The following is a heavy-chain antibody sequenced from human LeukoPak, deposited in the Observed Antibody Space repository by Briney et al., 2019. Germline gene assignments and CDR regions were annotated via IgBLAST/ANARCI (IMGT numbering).Heavy chain of an antibody. CDR1: GGSLSGYY. V-gene: IGHV4-34*01. D-gene: IGHD5-18*01. J-gene: IGHJ5*02. CDR3: AGGRRIQLWLPNWFDP. CDR2: INHSGST. Sequence: PSETLSLTCAVYGGSLSGYYWSWIRHPPRKGLEWSGEINHSGSTNYNPPLKSRVTISVDTTKTQSSLKLSSVTAALTAVHYCAGGRRIQLWLPNWFDPWGQGTLVTVSS.